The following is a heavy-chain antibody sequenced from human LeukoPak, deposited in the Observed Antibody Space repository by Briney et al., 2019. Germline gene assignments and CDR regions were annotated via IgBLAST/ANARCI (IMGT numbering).Heavy chain of an antibody. CDR3: ARDDRVGAAGTFDD. CDR2: IYSGGTT. CDR1: GFTVSSSF. D-gene: IGHD6-13*01. J-gene: IGHJ4*02. Sequence: GGSLRLSCAASGFTVSSSFMSWVRQAPGKGLEWVSIIYSGGTTYYADSVKGRFTISRDNSKNTLYLQMNSLRAEDTAVYFCARDDRVGAAGTFDDCGQGTLVTVSS. V-gene: IGHV3-53*01.